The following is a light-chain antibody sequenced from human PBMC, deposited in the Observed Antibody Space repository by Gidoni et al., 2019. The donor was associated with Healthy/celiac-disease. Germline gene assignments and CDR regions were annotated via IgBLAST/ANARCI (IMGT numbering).Light chain of an antibody. Sequence: SYELTQPPSVSVAPGQTASITCSGDKLGDKYACWYQQKPGQSPVLVIYQDSKRPSGIPERFSGPYSGNTATLTISGTQAMDEADYYCQAWDSSTAVFGTGTKVTVL. CDR1: KLGDKY. CDR2: QDS. CDR3: QAWDSSTAV. V-gene: IGLV3-1*01. J-gene: IGLJ1*01.